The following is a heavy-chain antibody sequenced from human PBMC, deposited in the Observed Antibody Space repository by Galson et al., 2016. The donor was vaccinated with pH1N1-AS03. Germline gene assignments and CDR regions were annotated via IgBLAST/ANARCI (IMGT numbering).Heavy chain of an antibody. J-gene: IGHJ4*02. CDR3: AKTIAARLYCSDS. Sequence: SLRLSCAASGFTFSNYAMNWVRQAPGKGLEWVPGVRGSDGTTHYADSVKGRFTLSRDTSKSTLYLQMNVLRAEDTAIYYCAKTIAARLYCSDSWGQGTLVTVSS. V-gene: IGHV3-23*01. CDR2: VRGSDGTT. D-gene: IGHD6-6*01. CDR1: GFTFSNYA.